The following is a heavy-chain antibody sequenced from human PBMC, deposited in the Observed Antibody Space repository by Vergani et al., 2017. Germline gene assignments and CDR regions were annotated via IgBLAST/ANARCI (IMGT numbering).Heavy chain of an antibody. CDR1: GASIRSSNYY. J-gene: IGHJ3*02. D-gene: IGHD5-18*01. V-gene: IGHV4-39*01. Sequence: QLQLQESGPGLVKPSATLSLTCSVSGASIRSSNYYWGWLRQPPGKGLEWIASIYYSGSTYYNPSLKSRVTISVDTSKNQFSLKLSSVTAADTAVYYCARRRDTAMVDDAFDIWGQGTMVTVSS. CDR2: IYYSGST. CDR3: ARRRDTAMVDDAFDI.